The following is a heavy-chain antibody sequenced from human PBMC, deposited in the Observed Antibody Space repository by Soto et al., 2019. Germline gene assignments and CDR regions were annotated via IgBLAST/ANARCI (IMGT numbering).Heavy chain of an antibody. J-gene: IGHJ6*02. CDR3: ANGDGSGSYYRYYYYYGMDV. D-gene: IGHD3-10*01. CDR2: ISSSSSYI. CDR1: GFTFSSYS. Sequence: PGGSLRLSCAASGFTFSSYSMNWVRQAPGKGLEWVSSISSSSSYIYYADSVKGRFTISRDNAKNSLYLQMNSLRAEDTAVYYCANGDGSGSYYRYYYYYGMDVWGQRTTVTVSS. V-gene: IGHV3-21*01.